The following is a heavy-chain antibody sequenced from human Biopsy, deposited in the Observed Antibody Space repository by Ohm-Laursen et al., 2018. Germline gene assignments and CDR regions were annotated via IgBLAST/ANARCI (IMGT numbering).Heavy chain of an antibody. V-gene: IGHV4-31*03. D-gene: IGHD3-9*01. CDR1: GATVKTSGYF. CDR3: VREPKTGTAEAWYFDL. J-gene: IGHJ2*01. Sequence: SQTLSLTCCVSGATVKTSGYFWAWILQRPGKGLEWIGYISYNERTHYNPSLTSRLAISFDTSNNRISLQLRSVSAADTAVYYCVREPKTGTAEAWYFDLWGRGSPVTVPS. CDR2: ISYNERT.